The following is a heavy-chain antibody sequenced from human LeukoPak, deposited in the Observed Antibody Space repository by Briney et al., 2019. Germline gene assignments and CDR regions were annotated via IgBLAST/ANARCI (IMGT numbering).Heavy chain of an antibody. J-gene: IGHJ4*02. CDR2: IYYSGST. D-gene: IGHD1-14*01. CDR3: AREVAGTPFIDY. Sequence: SETLSLTCTVSGGSISNNNYLWGWIRQPPGKGLEWIVNIYYSGSTYDNPSLKSRVTISVDKSKNQFSLKLRSVTAAVTAIYYCAREVAGTPFIDYWGQGTLVTVSS. V-gene: IGHV4-39*07. CDR1: GGSISNNNYL.